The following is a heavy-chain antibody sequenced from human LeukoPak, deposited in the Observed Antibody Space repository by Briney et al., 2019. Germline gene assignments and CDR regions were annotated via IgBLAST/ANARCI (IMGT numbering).Heavy chain of an antibody. CDR2: ISAYNGNT. V-gene: IGHV1-18*01. D-gene: IGHD3-3*01. J-gene: IGHJ4*02. Sequence: ASVKVSCKASGYTFTSYGISWVRQAPGQGLEWMGWISAYNGNTNYAQKLQGRVTMTTDTSTSTAYMELSRLRSDDTAVYYCARPIYDFWSGYFSYYFDYWGQGTLVTVSS. CDR1: GYTFTSYG. CDR3: ARPIYDFWSGYFSYYFDY.